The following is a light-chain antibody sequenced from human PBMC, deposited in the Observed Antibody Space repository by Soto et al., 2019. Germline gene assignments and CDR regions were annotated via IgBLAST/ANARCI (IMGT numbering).Light chain of an antibody. CDR1: QSISSY. V-gene: IGKV1-39*01. CDR2: AAS. CDR3: QQSYSTLMYT. Sequence: TQMTQSPSSLSASVGDRVTITCRASQSISSYLNSYQQKPGKAPKLLVSAASSLQSGVPSRFSGSGSGTDFTLTISSLQPEDFATYYCQQSYSTLMYTFGQGTKLEIK. J-gene: IGKJ2*01.